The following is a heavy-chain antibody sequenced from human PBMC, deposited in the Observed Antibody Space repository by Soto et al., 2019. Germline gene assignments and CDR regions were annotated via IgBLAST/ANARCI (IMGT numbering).Heavy chain of an antibody. CDR1: GFTFSSYG. V-gene: IGHV3-48*02. CDR3: AREISVAGGHFDY. J-gene: IGHJ4*02. Sequence: EVQLVESGGGLVQPGGSLRLSCTASGFTFSSYGMNWVRQAPGKGLEWVSSISSSGRTIYYADSVRGRFTISRDNAKNSLYMQMTRLRDEDTAVYYCAREISVAGGHFDYWGQGTLVTVSS. D-gene: IGHD6-19*01. CDR2: ISSSGRTI.